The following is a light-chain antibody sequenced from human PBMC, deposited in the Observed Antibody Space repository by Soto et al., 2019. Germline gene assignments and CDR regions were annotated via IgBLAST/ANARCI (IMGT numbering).Light chain of an antibody. CDR2: KAS. CDR3: QQYNSYSGT. J-gene: IGKJ1*01. CDR1: QSISSW. Sequence: DIQMTQSPSSLSASVGDSVTITCRASQSISSWLAWYQQKPGKAPKLLIYKASSLEGGVPSRFSGSGSGTEFTLTSSSLQPDDFATYYCQQYNSYSGTFGQGTKVDIK. V-gene: IGKV1-5*03.